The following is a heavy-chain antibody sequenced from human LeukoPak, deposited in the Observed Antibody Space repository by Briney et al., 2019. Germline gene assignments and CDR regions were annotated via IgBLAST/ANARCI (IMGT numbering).Heavy chain of an antibody. CDR2: ISWNSGSI. D-gene: IGHD2-21*02. CDR3: TSWGDTTAEYFQR. CDR1: GFTFNDFA. Sequence: GGSLRLSCAASGFTFNDFAMHWVRQTPGKGLEWVSGISWNSGSIGYADSVKGRFTIPRDSAQNSMYLQMNSLRVEDTAVYYCTSWGDTTAEYFQRWGQGTLVTVSS. V-gene: IGHV3-9*01. J-gene: IGHJ1*01.